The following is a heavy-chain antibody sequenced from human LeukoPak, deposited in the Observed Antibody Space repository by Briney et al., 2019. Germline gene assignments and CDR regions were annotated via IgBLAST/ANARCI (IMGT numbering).Heavy chain of an antibody. J-gene: IGHJ5*02. Sequence: PSETLSLTCSVSGGSISSHYWSWIRQPPGKGLEWIGYIYYSGSTNYNPSLKSRVTISVDTSKNQFSLKLSSVTAADTAVYYCARWGQYYGDYSRFDPWGQGTLVTVSS. CDR1: GGSISSHY. V-gene: IGHV4-59*11. D-gene: IGHD4-17*01. CDR3: ARWGQYYGDYSRFDP. CDR2: IYYSGST.